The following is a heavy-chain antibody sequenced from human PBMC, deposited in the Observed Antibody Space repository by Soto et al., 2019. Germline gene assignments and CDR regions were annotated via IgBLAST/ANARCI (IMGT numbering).Heavy chain of an antibody. CDR3: ASGPGGYYGGRWFDT. CDR2: IYSSGSP. J-gene: IGHJ5*02. Sequence: SETLSLPCTVSGGSINNRDYHWVWIRQTPGKGLEWVGSIYSSGSPYYNPSLDSRVTISVDTSKNQFSLRLTSVTAADTAVYYCASGPGGYYGGRWFDTRGQGTLVT. D-gene: IGHD3-22*01. CDR1: GGSINNRDYH. V-gene: IGHV4-39*01.